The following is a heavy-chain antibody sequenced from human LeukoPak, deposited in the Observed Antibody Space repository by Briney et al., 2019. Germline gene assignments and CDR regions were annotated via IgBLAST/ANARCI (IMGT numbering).Heavy chain of an antibody. Sequence: PSETLSLTCTVSGGSISTYYWSWLRQPPGKGLEWIGYVYYSGSTYYNPSLQSRVTISVDTSKNRFSLKLSSMTAADTAVYYCARPDSGTYVARAFDIWGQGTLVSVSS. V-gene: IGHV4-59*08. J-gene: IGHJ3*02. CDR2: VYYSGST. CDR3: ARPDSGTYVARAFDI. D-gene: IGHD1-26*01. CDR1: GGSISTYY.